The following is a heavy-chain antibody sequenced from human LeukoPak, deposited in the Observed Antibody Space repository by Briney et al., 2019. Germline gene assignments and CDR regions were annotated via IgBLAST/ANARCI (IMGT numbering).Heavy chain of an antibody. D-gene: IGHD2-8*01. Sequence: GASVKVSCKVSGHTLTELSMHWVRQTPGKGLEWMGGFDPEDAETIYALKFQGRVTMTEDTSTDTAYMELSSLRSEDTAVYYCTTGHVGSEWSPWLFDFWGQGTKVTVSS. J-gene: IGHJ3*01. CDR3: TTGHVGSEWSPWLFDF. V-gene: IGHV1-24*01. CDR1: GHTLTELS. CDR2: FDPEDAET.